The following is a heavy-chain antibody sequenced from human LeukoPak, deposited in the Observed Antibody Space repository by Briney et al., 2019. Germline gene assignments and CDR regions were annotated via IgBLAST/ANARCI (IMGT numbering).Heavy chain of an antibody. CDR1: GFSLTTSGMC. J-gene: IGHJ4*02. D-gene: IGHD1-26*01. CDR3: ARIRVTGSYRVYSDY. V-gene: IGHV2-70*11. CDR2: IDWDDEE. Sequence: RKSGPTLVNPTQTLTLTCTFSGFSLTTSGMCVSWIRQAPGKALEWLARIDWDDEEYYSTSLKTRLTISKDTSKNQVVLTMTNMDPVDTATYYCARIRVTGSYRVYSDYWGQGTLVTVSS.